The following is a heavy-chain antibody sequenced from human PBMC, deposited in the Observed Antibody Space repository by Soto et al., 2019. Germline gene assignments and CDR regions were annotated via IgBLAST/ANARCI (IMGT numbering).Heavy chain of an antibody. CDR2: IYYSGST. V-gene: IGHV4-59*01. CDR3: ARGASYDILTGCYEDY. J-gene: IGHJ4*02. CDR1: GGSISSYY. D-gene: IGHD3-9*01. Sequence: PSGTLSLTRTVSGGSISSYYWSWIRQPPGKGLEWIGYIYYSGSTNYNPSLKSRVTISVDTSKNQFSLKLSSVTAADTAVYYCARGASYDILTGCYEDYWGQGTLVTVSS.